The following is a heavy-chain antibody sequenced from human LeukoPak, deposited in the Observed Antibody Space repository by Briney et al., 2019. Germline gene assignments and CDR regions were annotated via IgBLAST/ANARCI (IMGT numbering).Heavy chain of an antibody. CDR1: GFTFSSYG. V-gene: IGHV3-30*18. CDR2: ISYDGSNK. Sequence: GGSLRLSCAASGFTFSSYGMHWVRQAPGKGLEWVAVISYDGSNKYYADSVKGRFTISRDNSKNTLYLQMNSLRAEDTAVYYCAKDYGDYELSFDYWGQGTLVTVSS. D-gene: IGHD4-17*01. J-gene: IGHJ4*02. CDR3: AKDYGDYELSFDY.